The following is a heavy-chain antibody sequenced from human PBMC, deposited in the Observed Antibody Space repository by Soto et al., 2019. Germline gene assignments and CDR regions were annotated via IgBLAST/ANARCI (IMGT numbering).Heavy chain of an antibody. J-gene: IGHJ4*02. CDR1: GGSISSSSYY. CDR2: IYYSGST. D-gene: IGHD6-13*01. V-gene: IGHV4-39*01. CDR3: SRLDVAAAFDY. Sequence: QLQLQETGPGLVKPSATLSLTCTVSGGSISSSSYYWGWIRQPPGKALEWIGSIYYSGSTYYNPSLRSRVTISVHTSKNRFSLQLISVTAADTAVDYCSRLDVAAAFDYWGQGTLVTVSS.